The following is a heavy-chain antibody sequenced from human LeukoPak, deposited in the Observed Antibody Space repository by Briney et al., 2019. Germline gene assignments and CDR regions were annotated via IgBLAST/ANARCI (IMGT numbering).Heavy chain of an antibody. Sequence: ASVTVSYMASGYTFTRYYMHWVRQAPGQGLEWKGIINPSGGGTNYAQTFQGRVTLTRDTSTSTVYMELSSLRSEDTAVYYCVTSSASNYANPRLDSWGQGTLVTVSS. CDR2: INPSGGGT. V-gene: IGHV1-46*01. CDR3: VTSSASNYANPRLDS. D-gene: IGHD2-2*01. CDR1: GYTFTRYY. J-gene: IGHJ4*02.